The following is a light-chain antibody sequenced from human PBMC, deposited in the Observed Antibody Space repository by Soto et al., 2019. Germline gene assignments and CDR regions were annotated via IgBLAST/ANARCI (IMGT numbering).Light chain of an antibody. CDR3: QKYGSSPRFT. V-gene: IGKV3-20*01. Sequence: EIVLTQSPGTLSLSPGERATLACRASQSVRSSYLAWYQQKPGQAPRLLIYGASTRATGLPDRFSGSGSGTDFTLTISRLEPEDFAVYYCQKYGSSPRFTFGPGTKVDIK. CDR1: QSVRSSY. CDR2: GAS. J-gene: IGKJ3*01.